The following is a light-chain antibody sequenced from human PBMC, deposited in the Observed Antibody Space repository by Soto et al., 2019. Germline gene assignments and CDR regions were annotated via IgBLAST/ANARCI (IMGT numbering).Light chain of an antibody. Sequence: QSVLTQPPSASGTPGQRVTISCSGSSSNIGSNTVNWYQQLPGTAPKLLIYSNNQRPSGVPDRFSGSKSGTSASLAISGLQSEDEADYCCAAWDDSLGVVFGGGTKLTVL. J-gene: IGLJ2*01. CDR2: SNN. V-gene: IGLV1-44*01. CDR3: AAWDDSLGVV. CDR1: SSNIGSNT.